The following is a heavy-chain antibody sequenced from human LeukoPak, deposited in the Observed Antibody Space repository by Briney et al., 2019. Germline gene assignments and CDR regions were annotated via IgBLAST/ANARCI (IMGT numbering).Heavy chain of an antibody. D-gene: IGHD3-16*01. Sequence: GGSLRLSCAASGFTFSSYEMNWVRQAPGKGLEWVSYISSSGSTIYYADSVKGRFTIPRDNAKNSLYLQMNSLRSDDTAVYYCARVRYRLAETYIDYWGQGTLVTVSS. CDR2: ISSSGSTI. J-gene: IGHJ4*02. V-gene: IGHV3-48*03. CDR3: ARVRYRLAETYIDY. CDR1: GFTFSSYE.